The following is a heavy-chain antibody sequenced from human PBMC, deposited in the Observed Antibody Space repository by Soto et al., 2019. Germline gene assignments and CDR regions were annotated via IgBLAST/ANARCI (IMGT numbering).Heavy chain of an antibody. D-gene: IGHD4-17*01. CDR3: ARRRASDYGDNHNPYYFDR. CDR2: ISYSGRT. V-gene: IGHV4-39*01. J-gene: IGHJ4*02. CDR1: GASIITNNYF. Sequence: PSETLSLTCTVSGASIITNNYFWVWIRQSPRRGLELIGSISYSGRTYDNPSLQSRVTISIDASKNQFSLKLTSVTAADTSIYYCARRRASDYGDNHNPYYFDRWGQGNLVT.